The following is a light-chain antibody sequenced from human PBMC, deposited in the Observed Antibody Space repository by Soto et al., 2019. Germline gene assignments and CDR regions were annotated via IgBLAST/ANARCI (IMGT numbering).Light chain of an antibody. CDR2: EVS. CDR1: SSDVGGYNY. CDR3: SSYTANNTRL. Sequence: QSVLTQPASVSGSPGQAITISCTGNSSDVGGYNYVSWDQHRPGKAPQLIIYEVSYRPSGVSNRFSGSKSGNTASLTISGLQAEDEADYYCSSYTANNTRLFGTGTKLTVL. V-gene: IGLV2-14*01. J-gene: IGLJ1*01.